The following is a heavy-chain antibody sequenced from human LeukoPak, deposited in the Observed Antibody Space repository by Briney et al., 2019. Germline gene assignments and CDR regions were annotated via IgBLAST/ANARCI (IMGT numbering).Heavy chain of an antibody. CDR3: ARGSSGEYFQH. CDR1: GGSISSGGYY. CDR2: IYYSGST. J-gene: IGHJ1*01. Sequence: SETLSLTCTVSGGSISSGGYYWSWIRQHPGKGLEWIGYIYYSGSTYYNPSLKSRVTISVDTSKNQFSLKLSSVTAADTAAYYCARGSSGEYFQHWGQGTLVTVSS. D-gene: IGHD3-22*01. V-gene: IGHV4-31*03.